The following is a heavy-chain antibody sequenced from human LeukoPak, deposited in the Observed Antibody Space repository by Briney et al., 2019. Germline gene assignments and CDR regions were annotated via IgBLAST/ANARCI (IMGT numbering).Heavy chain of an antibody. V-gene: IGHV3-21*01. Sequence: GGSLRLSCAASGFTFSSYSMNWVRQAPGKGLEWVSSISSSSSYIYYADSVKGRFTISRDNAKNSLYLQMNSLRAEDTAVYYWARDGVTTPSPPPPWGQGTLVTVSS. J-gene: IGHJ5*02. CDR3: ARDGVTTPSPPPP. CDR2: ISSSSSYI. D-gene: IGHD2-21*02. CDR1: GFTFSSYS.